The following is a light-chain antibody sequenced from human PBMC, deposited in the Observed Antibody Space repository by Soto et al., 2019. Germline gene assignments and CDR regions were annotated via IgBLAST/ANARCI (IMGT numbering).Light chain of an antibody. J-gene: IGLJ2*01. Sequence: SYELTQPPSVSVAPGQTARITCEGNNIGSKSVHWYQQKPGQAPVLVVYGDSDRPSGTPERFSGSDSGNTATLTICGVEAGDEADYYCQVWHIISDHVVFGGGTQLTVL. CDR2: GDS. CDR1: NIGSKS. CDR3: QVWHIISDHVV. V-gene: IGLV3-21*02.